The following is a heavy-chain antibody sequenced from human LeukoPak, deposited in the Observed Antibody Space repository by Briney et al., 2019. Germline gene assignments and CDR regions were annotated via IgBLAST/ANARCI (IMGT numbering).Heavy chain of an antibody. CDR1: GLTFSSYS. D-gene: IGHD2-21*02. CDR3: ARASRGDLYDY. V-gene: IGHV3-21*01. CDR2: ISSSSSYI. J-gene: IGHJ4*02. Sequence: GGSLRLSCAASGLTFSSYSMNWVRQAPGKGLEWVSSISSSSSYIYYADSVKGRFTISRDNAKNSLYLQMNSLRAEDTAVYYCARASRGDLYDYWGQGTLVTVSS.